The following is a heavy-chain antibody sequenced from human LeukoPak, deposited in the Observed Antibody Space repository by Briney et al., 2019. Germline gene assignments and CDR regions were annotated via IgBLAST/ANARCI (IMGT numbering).Heavy chain of an antibody. Sequence: SETLSLTCTVPGVSVSSSSYYWAWIRQPPGKGLEWIGSIYYSGSTYYNPSLKSRVTISVDTSKNQFSLKLTSVTAADTAVYYCARPTCYYGSGSTYWGQGTLVTVSS. CDR2: IYYSGST. CDR1: GVSVSSSSYY. D-gene: IGHD3-10*01. CDR3: ARPTCYYGSGSTY. V-gene: IGHV4-39*01. J-gene: IGHJ4*02.